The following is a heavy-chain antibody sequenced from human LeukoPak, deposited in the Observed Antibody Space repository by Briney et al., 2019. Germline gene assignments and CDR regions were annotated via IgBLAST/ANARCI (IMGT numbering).Heavy chain of an antibody. D-gene: IGHD6-19*01. CDR1: GFTFTSYG. V-gene: IGHV1-18*01. CDR2: ISAYNGNT. CDR3: AGTRAVAHRSGAFDI. J-gene: IGHJ3*02. Sequence: ASVKVSCKASGFTFTSYGISWVRQAPGQGIEWMGWISAYNGNTNYAQKLQGRVTMTTDTSTSTAYMELRSLRSDDTAVYYCAGTRAVAHRSGAFDIWGQGTMVTVSS.